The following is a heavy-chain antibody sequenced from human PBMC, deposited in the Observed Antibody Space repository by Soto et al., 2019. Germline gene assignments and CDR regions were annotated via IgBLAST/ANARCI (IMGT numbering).Heavy chain of an antibody. Sequence: QVQLVESGGGLVKPGGSLRLSCAASGFTFSDYYMSWIRQAPGKGLEWVSYISSSGSTIYYADSVKGRFTISRDNAKNSLYQQMNSLRAEDTAVYYCARPRRYCSGSSCYSCYYYYMDVWGKGTTVTVSS. V-gene: IGHV3-11*01. CDR2: ISSSGSTI. D-gene: IGHD2-15*01. J-gene: IGHJ6*03. CDR1: GFTFSDYY. CDR3: ARPRRYCSGSSCYSCYYYYMDV.